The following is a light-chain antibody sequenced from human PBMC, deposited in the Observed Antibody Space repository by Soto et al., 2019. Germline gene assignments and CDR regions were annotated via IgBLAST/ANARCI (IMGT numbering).Light chain of an antibody. Sequence: DIVTTQSPFTVSVSPGERVTLSCSASQIVSSNLAWYQQKPGQAPSLLIYGAFTRATGIPARFSGTGSGTEFTLTISSLQSEDFALYYCQQYNEWPLTFGQGTKVDIK. V-gene: IGKV3-15*01. CDR1: QIVSSN. CDR3: QQYNEWPLT. J-gene: IGKJ1*01. CDR2: GAF.